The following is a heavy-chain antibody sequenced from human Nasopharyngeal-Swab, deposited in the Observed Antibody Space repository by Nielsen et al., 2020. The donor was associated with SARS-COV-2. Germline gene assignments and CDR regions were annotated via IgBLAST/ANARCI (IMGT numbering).Heavy chain of an antibody. CDR3: AREPGGIVAPGRHFDP. D-gene: IGHD6-13*01. CDR2: ISAYNGNT. J-gene: IGHJ5*02. Sequence: ASVKVSCKASGYTFTSYGISWVRQAPGQGLEWMGWISAYNGNTNYAQKLQGRVTMTRDPSTSTVYLDLSSLKSEDTAVYFCAREPGGIVAPGRHFDPWGQGTLVTVSS. V-gene: IGHV1-18*01. CDR1: GYTFTSYG.